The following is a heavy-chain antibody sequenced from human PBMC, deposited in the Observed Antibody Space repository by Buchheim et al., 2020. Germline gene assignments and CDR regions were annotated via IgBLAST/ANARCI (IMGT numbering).Heavy chain of an antibody. J-gene: IGHJ6*02. Sequence: QVQLQESGPGLVKPSQTLSLTCTVSGASISSTSSYWTWIRQPAGKGLEWIGRIYTDGSTNYTPSLRSRVTISVDSSKNQFSLLLTSMTAADTALYYCARESTASYSFQWYGMDVWGQGTT. CDR1: GASISSTSSY. CDR2: IYTDGST. D-gene: IGHD1-1*01. CDR3: ARESTASYSFQWYGMDV. V-gene: IGHV4-61*02.